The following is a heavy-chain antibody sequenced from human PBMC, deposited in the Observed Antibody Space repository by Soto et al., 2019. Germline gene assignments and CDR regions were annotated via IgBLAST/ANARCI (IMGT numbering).Heavy chain of an antibody. Sequence: EVQLVESGGGLVKPGGSLRLSCTASGFAFNTFSMNWVRQAPGKGLEWVSSINEDSTYIYYADSLRGRITISRDNAKDSLFLQMNSLRPDDTAVYYCVRDLGRYFLSGYIDLWGDGATVTVSS. J-gene: IGHJ6*03. CDR3: VRDLGRYFLSGYIDL. D-gene: IGHD3-9*01. CDR1: GFAFNTFS. V-gene: IGHV3-21*02. CDR2: INEDSTYI.